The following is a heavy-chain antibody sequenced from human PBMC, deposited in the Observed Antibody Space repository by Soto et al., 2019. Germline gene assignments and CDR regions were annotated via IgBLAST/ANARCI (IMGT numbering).Heavy chain of an antibody. CDR2: INPKSGGT. Sequence: QVQLVQSGAEVKQPGASMKVSCKASGYIFSDNYIHWVRQAPGQGLEWMAWINPKSGGTNYARNFQGRVTLTRDTSISTAYMDLRRLTSDDTAVYYCARAREDSSGWFYYWGQGTLVTVSS. CDR1: GYIFSDNY. CDR3: ARAREDSSGWFYY. J-gene: IGHJ4*02. V-gene: IGHV1-2*02. D-gene: IGHD6-19*01.